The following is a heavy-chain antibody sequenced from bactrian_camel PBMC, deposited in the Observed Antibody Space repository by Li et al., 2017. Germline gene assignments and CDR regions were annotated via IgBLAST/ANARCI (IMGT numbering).Heavy chain of an antibody. Sequence: HVQLVESGGGSVQAGESLRLSRTVPEYTSNNCGMDWYRLAAGKQREWVASLSSDGSTRYAESVKGRFSISKVQGKEVVYLQMNNLKPEDTAKYSCKTLPECSYCLPGICYRGEYWGQGTQVTVS. CDR3: KTLPECSYCLPGICYRGEY. J-gene: IGHJ4*01. V-gene: IGHV3S53*01. CDR2: LSSDGST. D-gene: IGHD6*01. CDR1: EYTSNNCG.